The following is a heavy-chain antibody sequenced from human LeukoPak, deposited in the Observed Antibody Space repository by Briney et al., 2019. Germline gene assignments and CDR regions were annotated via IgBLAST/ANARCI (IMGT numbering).Heavy chain of an antibody. V-gene: IGHV1-2*02. CDR2: INPNSGGT. CDR1: GFIFTGYY. J-gene: IGHJ4*02. Sequence: ASVKVSCKASGFIFTGYYMHWVRQAPGQGLEWMGWINPNSGGTNYAQKFQGRVTMTRDTSISTAYMELSRLRSDDTAVYYCAAIGRDDIMITFGGVIDYWGQGTLVTVSS. CDR3: AAIGRDDIMITFGGVIDY. D-gene: IGHD3-16*01.